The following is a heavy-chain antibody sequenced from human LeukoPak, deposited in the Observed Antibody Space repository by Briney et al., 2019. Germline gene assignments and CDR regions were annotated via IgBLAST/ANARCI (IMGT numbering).Heavy chain of an antibody. CDR3: ARDFNSGYGQLDY. J-gene: IGHJ4*02. V-gene: IGHV4-30-4*08. D-gene: IGHD5-12*01. CDR1: GGSISSGDYY. CDR2: IYYSGST. Sequence: SQTLSLTCTVSGGSISSGDYYWSWIRQPPGKGLEWIGYIYYSGSTYYNPSLKSRVTISVDMSKNQFSLKLSSVTAADTAVYYCARDFNSGYGQLDYWGQGTLVTVSS.